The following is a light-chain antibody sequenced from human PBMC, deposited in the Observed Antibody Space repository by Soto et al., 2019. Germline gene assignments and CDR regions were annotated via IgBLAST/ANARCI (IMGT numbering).Light chain of an antibody. CDR3: QQYNNWPPLT. CDR1: QSVSSN. CDR2: GAS. Sequence: EIVMTQSPATLSLSPGERATLSCRASQSVSSNLAWYQQKPGQAPRLLIYGASTRATGIPARFSGSGSGTEFNLTISSLQSEDFVVYYCQQYNNWPPLTFGGGTKVEIK. V-gene: IGKV3-15*01. J-gene: IGKJ4*01.